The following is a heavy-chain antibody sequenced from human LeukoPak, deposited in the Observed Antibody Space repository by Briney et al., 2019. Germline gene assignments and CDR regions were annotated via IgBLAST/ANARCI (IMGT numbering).Heavy chain of an antibody. CDR3: AREPSGIALDV. J-gene: IGHJ6*02. D-gene: IGHD1-14*01. CDR2: IYYSGST. Sequence: SETLSLTCSVSGGSISTYYWSWIRQPPGKGLEWIGYIYYSGSTKYNPSLKSRVTISVDTSKNQFSLILTSVTAADTAVYYCAREPSGIALDVWGQGTTVTVSS. V-gene: IGHV4-59*01. CDR1: GGSISTYY.